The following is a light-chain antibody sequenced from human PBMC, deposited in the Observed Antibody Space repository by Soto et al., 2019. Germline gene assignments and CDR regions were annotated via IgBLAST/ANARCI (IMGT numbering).Light chain of an antibody. CDR3: GTWDSSLSAYV. CDR2: DNN. CDR1: SSNIGNNY. J-gene: IGLJ1*01. Sequence: QSVLTQPPSVSAARGQKVTISCSGSSSNIGNNYVSWYQQLPGTAPKLLIYDNNKRPSGIPDRFSGSKSGTSATLGITGLQTGDEADYYCGTWDSSLSAYVFGTGTKV. V-gene: IGLV1-51*01.